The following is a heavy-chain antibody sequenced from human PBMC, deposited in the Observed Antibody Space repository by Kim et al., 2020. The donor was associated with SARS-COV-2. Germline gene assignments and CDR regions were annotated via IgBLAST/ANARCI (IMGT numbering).Heavy chain of an antibody. Sequence: GGSLRLSCAASGFTFSDYGMQWVRQAPGKGLEWVSGISRDSTKIRYADSVMGRFTISRDNAKNSLDLQMNSLGVEDTALYYCATGANIGTRGTLGGIWGQGTMVTVSS. D-gene: IGHD1-26*01. J-gene: IGHJ3*02. CDR1: GFTFSDYG. CDR2: ISRDSTKI. V-gene: IGHV3-9*01. CDR3: ATGANIGTRGTLGGI.